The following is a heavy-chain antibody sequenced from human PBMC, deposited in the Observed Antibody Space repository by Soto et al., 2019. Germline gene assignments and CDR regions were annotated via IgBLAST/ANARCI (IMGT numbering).Heavy chain of an antibody. CDR3: AATTITTIFDYDGNSYYFDY. CDR1: GFTFTSSA. V-gene: IGHV1-58*01. J-gene: IGHJ4*02. Sequence: GASVKVSCKASGFTFTSSAVQWVRQARGQRLEWIGWIVVGSGNTNYAQKFQERVTITRDMSTSTAYMELSSLRSEDTAVYYCAATTITTIFDYDGNSYYFDYWGQGTLVTVSS. D-gene: IGHD4-17*01. CDR2: IVVGSGNT.